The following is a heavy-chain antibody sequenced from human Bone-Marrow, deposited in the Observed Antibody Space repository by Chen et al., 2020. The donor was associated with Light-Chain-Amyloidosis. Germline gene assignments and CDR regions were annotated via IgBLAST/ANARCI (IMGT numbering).Heavy chain of an antibody. D-gene: IGHD3-22*01. J-gene: IGHJ3*02. V-gene: IGHV3-23*04. CDR1: GFTFSSYA. CDR3: AKWGTYYYDSSGYYDTDAFDI. Sequence: EVQLVESGGGLVQPGGSLRLSCAASGFTFSSYAMSWVCQAPGKGLEWVSASSGSGGSTYYADSVKGRFTISRDNSKNTLYLQMNSLRAEDTAVYYCAKWGTYYYDSSGYYDTDAFDIWGQGTMVTVSS. CDR2: SSGSGGST.